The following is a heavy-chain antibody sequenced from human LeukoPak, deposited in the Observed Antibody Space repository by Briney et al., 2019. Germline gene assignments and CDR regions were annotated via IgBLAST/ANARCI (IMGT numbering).Heavy chain of an antibody. V-gene: IGHV3-23*01. CDR2: ISGSGGST. CDR1: GFTFSSYA. J-gene: IGHJ3*02. Sequence: GGSLRLSCAASGFTFSSYAMSWVRQAPGKGLEWVSAISGSGGSTYYADSVKGRFTISRDNSKNTLYLQMNSLRAEDTAVYYCGKGYDILTGYSPSAFDIWGQGTMVTVSS. CDR3: GKGYDILTGYSPSAFDI. D-gene: IGHD3-9*01.